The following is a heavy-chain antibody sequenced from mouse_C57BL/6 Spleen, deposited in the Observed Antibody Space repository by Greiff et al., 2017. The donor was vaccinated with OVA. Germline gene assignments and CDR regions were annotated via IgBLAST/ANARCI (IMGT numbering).Heavy chain of an antibody. CDR1: GYAFSSYW. CDR3: ARSYYGSSWGYFDY. D-gene: IGHD1-1*01. CDR2: IYPGDGDT. J-gene: IGHJ2*01. Sequence: VKLMESGAELVKPGASVKISCKASGYAFSSYWMNWVKQRPGKGLEWIGQIYPGDGDTNYNGKFKGKATLTADKSSSTAYMQLSSLTSEDSAVYFCARSYYGSSWGYFDYWGQGTTLTVSS. V-gene: IGHV1-80*01.